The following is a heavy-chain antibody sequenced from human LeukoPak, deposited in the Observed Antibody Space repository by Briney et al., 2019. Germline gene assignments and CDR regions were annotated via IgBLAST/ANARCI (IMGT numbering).Heavy chain of an antibody. CDR2: IYSSGGT. CDR1: GFSISTYS. D-gene: IGHD3-22*01. Sequence: SETLSLTCTVSGFSISTYSWSWIRQPPGKGLEWVGYIYSSGGTDHNPSLKSRVTMSVDTSTNQLFLKLNSVTAADTAVYYCARHFQGGVIRRYYYYMDVWGKGTTVTVSS. CDR3: ARHFQGGVIRRYYYYMDV. J-gene: IGHJ6*03. V-gene: IGHV4-59*01.